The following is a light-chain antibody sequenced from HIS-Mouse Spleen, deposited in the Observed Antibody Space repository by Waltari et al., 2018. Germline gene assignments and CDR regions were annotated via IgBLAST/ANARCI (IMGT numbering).Light chain of an antibody. CDR1: SLRSYY. V-gene: IGLV3-19*01. Sequence: SSELTQDPAVSVALGQTVRITCQGDSLRSYYASLDQQKPGKAPVLVIYGKNNRPSGIPDRFSGSSSGNTASLTITGAQAEDEADYYCNSRDSSGNHVVFGGGTKLTVL. CDR3: NSRDSSGNHVV. CDR2: GKN. J-gene: IGLJ2*01.